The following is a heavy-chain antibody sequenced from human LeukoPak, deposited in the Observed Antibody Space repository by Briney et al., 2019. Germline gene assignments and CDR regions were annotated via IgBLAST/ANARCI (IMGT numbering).Heavy chain of an antibody. CDR3: ARDGYTYGSFDY. J-gene: IGHJ4*02. CDR1: GGSFSGHY. Sequence: PSETLSLTCAVYGGSFSGHYWSWIRQPPGKGLEWIGEINHSGSTNYNPSLKSRVTILVDTSKNQFSLKLSSVTAADTAVYYCARDGYTYGSFDYWGQGTLVTVSS. CDR2: INHSGST. D-gene: IGHD5-18*01. V-gene: IGHV4-34*01.